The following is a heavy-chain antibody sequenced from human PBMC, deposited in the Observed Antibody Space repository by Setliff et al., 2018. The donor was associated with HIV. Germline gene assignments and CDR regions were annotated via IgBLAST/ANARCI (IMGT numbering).Heavy chain of an antibody. CDR2: IIPIFGTA. CDR1: GGTFSSYA. D-gene: IGHD6-19*01. V-gene: IGHV1-69*13. CDR3: ARFPGIAVSGTAGFDY. Sequence: VASVKVSCKASGGTFSSYAISWVRQAPGQGLEWMGGIIPIFGTANYAQKFQGRVTITADESTSTAYMELSSLRSEDTAVYYCARFPGIAVSGTAGFDYWGQGALVTVSS. J-gene: IGHJ4*02.